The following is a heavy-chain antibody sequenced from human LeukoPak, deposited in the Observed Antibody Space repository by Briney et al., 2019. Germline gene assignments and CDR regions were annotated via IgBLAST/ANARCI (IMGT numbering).Heavy chain of an antibody. CDR1: GFTVSSNY. D-gene: IGHD1-1*01. CDR3: ASLKIRRIGNAFDI. J-gene: IGHJ3*02. Sequence: GSLRLSCAASGFTVSSNYMNWVRQAPGKGLEWVSSISSSSAYIYYADSVKGRFTISRDNAKESLFLQMNSLRPEDTALYYCASLKIRRIGNAFDIWGQGTMVTVSS. V-gene: IGHV3-21*01. CDR2: ISSSSAYI.